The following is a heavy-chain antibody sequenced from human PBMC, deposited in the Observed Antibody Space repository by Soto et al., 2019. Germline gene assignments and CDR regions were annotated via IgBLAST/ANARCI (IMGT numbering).Heavy chain of an antibody. CDR2: ISSNCESTHHTGAT. Sequence: PGGSLRLSCTASGFNFRSYAMSWVRQAPGKGLEWVSIISSNCESTHHTGATYCADSVRGRFTISRDNSKNTLSLQMNSLRAEDTAIYFCTKALYCSSTSCYSGGDTFHVWGQGTMVTVSS. CDR1: GFNFRSYA. D-gene: IGHD2-2*01. J-gene: IGHJ3*01. V-gene: IGHV3-23*01. CDR3: TKALYCSSTSCYSGGDTFHV.